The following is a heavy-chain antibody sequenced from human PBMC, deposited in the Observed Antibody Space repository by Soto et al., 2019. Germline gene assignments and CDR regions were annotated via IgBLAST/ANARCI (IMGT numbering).Heavy chain of an antibody. CDR3: ARALPTHGGFDP. CDR1: GCSISSGGYY. CDR2: IYYSGST. D-gene: IGHD3-10*01. Sequence: PXETLSLTCTVSGCSISSGGYYWSWIRQHPGKGLEWIGYIYYSGSTYYNPSLKSRVTISVDTSKNQFSLKLSSVTAADTAVYYCARALPTHGGFDPWGQGTLVTVSS. J-gene: IGHJ5*02. V-gene: IGHV4-31*03.